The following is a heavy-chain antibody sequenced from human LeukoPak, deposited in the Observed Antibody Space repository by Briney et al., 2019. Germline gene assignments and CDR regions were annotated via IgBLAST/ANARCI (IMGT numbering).Heavy chain of an antibody. Sequence: AISGSGGSTYYADSVKGRFTISRDNAKNSLYLQMNSLRAEDTAVYYCARGSVGATKGLGYWGQGTLVTVPS. J-gene: IGHJ4*02. CDR3: ARGSVGATKGLGY. D-gene: IGHD1-26*01. V-gene: IGHV3-21*01. CDR2: ISGSGGST.